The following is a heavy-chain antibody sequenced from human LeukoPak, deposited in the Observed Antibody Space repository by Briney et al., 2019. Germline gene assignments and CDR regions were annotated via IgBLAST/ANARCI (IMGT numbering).Heavy chain of an antibody. CDR2: INRSGST. J-gene: IGHJ4*02. CDR1: VGSFSSYH. Sequence: SETLSLTCAVSVGSFSSYHWSWMRQPPGKGLEWIGEINRSGSTHYNPSLKSRVTISVDAAKHHFSLELSSVTAADTAVYFCARSGETTIAYLDWLQGTLVTVSS. V-gene: IGHV4-34*01. CDR3: ARSGETTIAYLD. D-gene: IGHD1/OR15-1a*01.